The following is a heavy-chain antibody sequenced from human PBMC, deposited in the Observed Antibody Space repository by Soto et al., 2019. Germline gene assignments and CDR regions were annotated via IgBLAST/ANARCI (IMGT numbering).Heavy chain of an antibody. V-gene: IGHV1-18*01. Sequence: QVQLVQSGTEVKRPGASVKVSCKASGYTFTGYGISWVRQAPGQGLEWMGRINAYNDNTDYAQKFQGRVTLTTDTSTRPAYLELSSLRSDDTAVYYCARRIGSPAVYLDFWGQGTLVTVSS. CDR1: GYTFTGYG. CDR3: ARRIGSPAVYLDF. CDR2: INAYNDNT. J-gene: IGHJ4*02.